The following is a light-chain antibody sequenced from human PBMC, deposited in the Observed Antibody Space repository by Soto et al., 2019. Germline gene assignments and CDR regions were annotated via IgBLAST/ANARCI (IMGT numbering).Light chain of an antibody. CDR1: QDINNF. CDR2: DAS. Sequence: DIQMTHSPSSLSAAVGDRVTITCQASQDINNFLNWYQQKPGKAPKLLIYDASNLETGVPSRFSGSGSGTDFTFTISRLQPEDIATYYCQQYENLPTFGQGTRLEI. CDR3: QQYENLPT. J-gene: IGKJ5*01. V-gene: IGKV1-33*01.